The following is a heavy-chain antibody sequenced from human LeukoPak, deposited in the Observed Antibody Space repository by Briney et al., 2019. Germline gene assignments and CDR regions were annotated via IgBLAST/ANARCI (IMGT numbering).Heavy chain of an antibody. J-gene: IGHJ6*03. CDR2: IFYSGST. CDR3: ARETSQKGAHYMDV. D-gene: IGHD3-16*01. CDR1: GGSISSSSYY. V-gene: IGHV4-39*07. Sequence: SETLSLTCTVSGGSISSSSYYWGWIRQPPGKGLEWIGSIFYSGSTYYNPSLKSRVTISVDTSKKEFSLKLSSVTAADTAVYYCARETSQKGAHYMDVWGKGTTITISS.